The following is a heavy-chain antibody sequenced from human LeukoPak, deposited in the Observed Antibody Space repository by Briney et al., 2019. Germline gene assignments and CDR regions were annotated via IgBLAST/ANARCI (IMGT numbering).Heavy chain of an antibody. V-gene: IGHV5-51*01. Sequence: AESLKISRKGSGYTITSHWIAWVRQMPEKGLEWMGIIYPGDSDTRYSPSFQGQVTISADTSISTAYLQWSSLKASDTAMYYCARMYSGSYYRGFVSWGQGTLVTVSS. D-gene: IGHD1-26*01. J-gene: IGHJ4*02. CDR2: IYPGDSDT. CDR1: GYTITSHW. CDR3: ARMYSGSYYRGFVS.